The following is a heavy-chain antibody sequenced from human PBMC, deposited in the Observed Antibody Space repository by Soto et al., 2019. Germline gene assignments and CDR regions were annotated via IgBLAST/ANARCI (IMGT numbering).Heavy chain of an antibody. CDR1: GDSVSSNSAA. J-gene: IGHJ4*02. CDR2: TYYRSRWYN. CDR3: AKGWRIYSSSWYVLD. Sequence: SQTLSLTCAISGDSVSSNSAAWNWIRQSPSRGLEWLGRTYYRSRWYNDYAVSVRSRITVNPDTSKNQFSLQLTSVTPEDTAVYYCAKGWRIYSSSWYVLDWGQGTLVTVSS. D-gene: IGHD6-13*01. V-gene: IGHV6-1*01.